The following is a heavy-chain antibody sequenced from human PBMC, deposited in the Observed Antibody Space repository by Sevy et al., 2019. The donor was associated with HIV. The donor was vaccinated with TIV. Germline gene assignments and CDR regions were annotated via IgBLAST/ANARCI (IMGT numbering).Heavy chain of an antibody. D-gene: IGHD3-22*01. CDR2: INPNSGAT. Sequence: ASVKVSCKASGYTFTGYYMHWVRQAPGQGLEWMGWINPNSGATNYAQKFQGRVTMTRDTSISTAYMELSRLRSDDTAVYYCARASVRNYYYYDSSGYYPRHAFDIWGQGTMVTVSS. CDR3: ARASVRNYYYYDSSGYYPRHAFDI. V-gene: IGHV1-2*02. CDR1: GYTFTGYY. J-gene: IGHJ3*02.